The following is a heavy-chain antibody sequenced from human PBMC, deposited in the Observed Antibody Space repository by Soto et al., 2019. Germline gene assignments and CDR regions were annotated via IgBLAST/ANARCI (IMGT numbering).Heavy chain of an antibody. CDR2: ISYDGGNK. CDR3: ARDKRLGGSSRIDY. CDR1: GFTFSDYA. V-gene: IGHV3-30*04. D-gene: IGHD1-26*01. Sequence: QVQLVESGGGVVQPGRSLRLSCAASGFTFSDYAMHWVRQTPGKGLEWVAVISYDGGNKYFADSVKGRFTISRDNSKNTLYLQMNSLRPEDTAVYYCARDKRLGGSSRIDYWGQGTLVTVSS. J-gene: IGHJ4*02.